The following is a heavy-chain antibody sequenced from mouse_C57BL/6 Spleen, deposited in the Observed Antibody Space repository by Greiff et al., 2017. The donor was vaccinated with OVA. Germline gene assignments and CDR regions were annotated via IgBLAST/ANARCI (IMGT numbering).Heavy chain of an antibody. CDR3: AREGDPYAMDY. V-gene: IGHV1-61*01. D-gene: IGHD3-3*01. CDR1: GYTFTSYW. CDR2: ISPSDSEP. J-gene: IGHJ4*01. Sequence: VQLQQPGAELVRPGSSVKLSCEASGYTFTSYWMDWVKQRPGHGLAWIGNISPSDSEPHYNQKFKDKATLTVNKSSSTAYMQLSSLTSEDSAVYYCAREGDPYAMDYWGQGTSVTVSS.